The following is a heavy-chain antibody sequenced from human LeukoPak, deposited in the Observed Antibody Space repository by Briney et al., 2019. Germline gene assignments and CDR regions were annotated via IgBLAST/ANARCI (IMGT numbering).Heavy chain of an antibody. V-gene: IGHV3-11*01. D-gene: IGHD3-22*01. Sequence: GGSLRLSCAASGFTFSDYYMSWIRQAPGKGLEWVSYIGSSGSTIYYADSVKGRFTISRDNAKNSLYLQMNSLRAEDTAVYYCAREKYYYDSSGYSGWFDPWGQGTLVTVSS. J-gene: IGHJ5*02. CDR1: GFTFSDYY. CDR2: IGSSGSTI. CDR3: AREKYYYDSSGYSGWFDP.